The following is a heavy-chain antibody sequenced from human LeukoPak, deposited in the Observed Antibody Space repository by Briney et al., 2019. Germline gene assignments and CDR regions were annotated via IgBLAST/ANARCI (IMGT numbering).Heavy chain of an antibody. CDR1: GGSISSYY. CDR2: IYYSGST. D-gene: IGHD2-21*01. CDR3: AAYSPEQYYFDH. V-gene: IGHV4-59*01. Sequence: SETLSLTCTVSGGSISSYYWSWIRQPPGKGLEWIGYIYYSGSTTYNPSLKSRLTISVDTSKNLFSLKLSSLTAADTAVYYCAAYSPEQYYFDHWGPGTLVTVSS. J-gene: IGHJ4*02.